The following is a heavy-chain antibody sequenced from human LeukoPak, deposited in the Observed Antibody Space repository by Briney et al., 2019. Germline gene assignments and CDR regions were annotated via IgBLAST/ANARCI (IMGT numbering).Heavy chain of an antibody. V-gene: IGHV4-61*02. CDR1: GGSISSGSYY. CDR2: VYTSGTA. CDR3: ARSGCCSGGSCYSCTYDI. D-gene: IGHD2-15*01. Sequence: SETLSLTCTVSGGSISSGSYYWSWIRQPAGKGLEWIGRVYTSGTADYNPSLNSRVTMSVDTSKNQFSLKLSSVTAADTAVYYCARSGCCSGGSCYSCTYDIWGQGTMVTVSS. J-gene: IGHJ3*02.